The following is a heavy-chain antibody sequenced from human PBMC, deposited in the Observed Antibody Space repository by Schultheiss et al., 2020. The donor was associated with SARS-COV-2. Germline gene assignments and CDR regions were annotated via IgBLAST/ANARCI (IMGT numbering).Heavy chain of an antibody. CDR2: IKQDGSEK. Sequence: GESLKISCAASGFTFSSYWMHWVRQAPGKGLEWVANIKQDGSEKYYVDSVKGRFTISRDNAKNSLYLQMNSLRAEDTAVYYCARDLWFGELLYYYYYYGMDVWGQGTTVTVSS. D-gene: IGHD3-10*01. CDR3: ARDLWFGELLYYYYYYGMDV. V-gene: IGHV3-7*03. CDR1: GFTFSSYW. J-gene: IGHJ6*02.